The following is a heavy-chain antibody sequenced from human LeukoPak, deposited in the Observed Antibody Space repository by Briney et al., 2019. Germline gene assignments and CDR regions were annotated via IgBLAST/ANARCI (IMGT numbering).Heavy chain of an antibody. CDR2: ISYDGSNK. CDR3: ARDLTVVVVPAASYLDY. Sequence: GGSLRLSCAASGFTFSSYAMHWVRQAPGKGLEWVAVISYDGSNKYYADSVKGRFTISRDNSKNTLYLQMNSLRAEDTAVYYCARDLTVVVVPAASYLDYWGQGTLVTVSS. J-gene: IGHJ4*02. CDR1: GFTFSSYA. V-gene: IGHV3-30-3*01. D-gene: IGHD2-2*01.